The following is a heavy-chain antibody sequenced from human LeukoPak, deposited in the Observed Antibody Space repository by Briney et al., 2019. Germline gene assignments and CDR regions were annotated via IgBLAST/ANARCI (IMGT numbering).Heavy chain of an antibody. CDR3: ARHYDGTAYYYDY. V-gene: IGHV4-59*10. CDR1: GGSFSGHY. Sequence: PSETLSLTCAVYGGSFSGHYWSWIRQPAGKGLEWIGRIFSSGSTDYNPSLKSQVAMSVDTSKKQFSLKLTSVTAADTAVYYCARHYDGTAYYYDYWGQGTLVTVSS. CDR2: IFSSGST. D-gene: IGHD3-22*01. J-gene: IGHJ4*02.